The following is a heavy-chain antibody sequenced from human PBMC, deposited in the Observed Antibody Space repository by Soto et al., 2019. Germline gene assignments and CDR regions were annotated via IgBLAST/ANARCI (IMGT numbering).Heavy chain of an antibody. CDR3: ARDAEYYDSSGYYYVGGGDAFDI. Sequence: PGGSLRLSCAASGFTFSSYSMNWVRQAPGKGLEWVSYISSSSSTIYYADSVKGRFTISRDNAKNSLYLQMNSLRDEDTAVYYCARDAEYYDSSGYYYVGGGDAFDIWGQGTMVTVSS. CDR1: GFTFSSYS. D-gene: IGHD3-22*01. CDR2: ISSSSSTI. V-gene: IGHV3-48*02. J-gene: IGHJ3*02.